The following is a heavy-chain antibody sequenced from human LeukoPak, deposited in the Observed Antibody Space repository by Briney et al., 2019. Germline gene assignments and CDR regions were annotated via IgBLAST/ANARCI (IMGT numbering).Heavy chain of an antibody. D-gene: IGHD6-19*01. CDR1: GYTFTGYY. CDR3: ARDTEAVAGSLS. Sequence: ASVKVSCKASGYTFTGYYMHWVRQAPGQGLEWMGWINPNSGATNYAQKFQGRVTMTRDTSISTVYMDLRRLRSDDTAVYYCARDTEAVAGSLSWGQGTLVIVPS. J-gene: IGHJ5*02. CDR2: INPNSGAT. V-gene: IGHV1-2*02.